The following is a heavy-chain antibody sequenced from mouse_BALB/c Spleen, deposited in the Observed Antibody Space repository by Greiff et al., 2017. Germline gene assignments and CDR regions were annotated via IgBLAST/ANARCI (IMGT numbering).Heavy chain of an antibody. J-gene: IGHJ3*01. V-gene: IGHV2-9*02. CDR3: ARGLYCSYVWFAY. Sequence: QVQLKQSGPGLVAPSQSLSITCTVSGFSLTSYGVHWVRQPPGKGLEWLGVIWAGGSTNYNSALMSRLSISKDNSKSQVFLKMNSLQTDDTAMYYCARGLYCSYVWFAYWGQGTLVTVSA. CDR1: GFSLTSYG. CDR2: IWAGGST. D-gene: IGHD1-1*01.